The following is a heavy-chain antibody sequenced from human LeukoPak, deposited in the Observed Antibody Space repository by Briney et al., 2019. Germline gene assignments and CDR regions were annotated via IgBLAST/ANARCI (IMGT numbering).Heavy chain of an antibody. V-gene: IGHV4-38-2*01. J-gene: IGHJ3*02. CDR2: IYYSGST. D-gene: IGHD3-22*01. CDR1: GASISSSYW. CDR3: ARGPYSYDSSGAFDI. Sequence: SETLSLTCAVSGASISSSYWWSWIRQPPGRGLEWIGSIYYSGSTYYNPSLKSRVTISVDTSKNQFSLKLSSVTAADTAVYFCARGPYSYDSSGAFDIWGQGTMVTVSS.